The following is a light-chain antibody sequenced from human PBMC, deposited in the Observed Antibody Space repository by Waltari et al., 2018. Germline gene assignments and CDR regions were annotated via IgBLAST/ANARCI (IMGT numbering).Light chain of an antibody. Sequence: QSALTQPPSASGSTGQPVTIPSTGPSRDVGCYNPVSWYQQHPAEAPKLMIYEVTKRPSGVPDRFSGSKSGNTASLTVSGLQAEDEADYYCSSYAGSNNLVFGGGTKLTVL. CDR3: SSYAGSNNLV. V-gene: IGLV2-8*01. CDR2: EVT. CDR1: SRDVGCYNP. J-gene: IGLJ2*01.